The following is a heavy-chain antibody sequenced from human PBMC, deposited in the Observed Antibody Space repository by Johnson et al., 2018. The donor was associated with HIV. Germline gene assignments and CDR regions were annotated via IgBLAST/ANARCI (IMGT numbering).Heavy chain of an antibody. J-gene: IGHJ3*02. D-gene: IGHD6-6*01. Sequence: GFTFDDYAMHWVRQAPGQGLEWVSGISWNSGSIGHAASVKGRFTISRDNDKKSLYLQMSSLRTDDTAFYYFARAAAARSSGHAAFDIWGQGTMVTVSP. V-gene: IGHV3-9*01. CDR3: ARAAAARSSGHAAFDI. CDR1: GFTFDDYA. CDR2: ISWNSGSI.